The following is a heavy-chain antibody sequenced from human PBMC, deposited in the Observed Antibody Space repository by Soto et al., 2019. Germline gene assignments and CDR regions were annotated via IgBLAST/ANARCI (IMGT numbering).Heavy chain of an antibody. Sequence: SETLSLTCGVSGFSISSGYYWGWVRQPPGKGLEWIGTIYHGGSTFYNPSLKSRVTISVDTSKNQFSLKLSSVTAADTALYYCARVDRSGWTPSAFAYWGQGTLVTVSS. CDR1: GFSISSGYY. V-gene: IGHV4-38-2*01. J-gene: IGHJ4*02. CDR2: IYHGGST. D-gene: IGHD6-19*01. CDR3: ARVDRSGWTPSAFAY.